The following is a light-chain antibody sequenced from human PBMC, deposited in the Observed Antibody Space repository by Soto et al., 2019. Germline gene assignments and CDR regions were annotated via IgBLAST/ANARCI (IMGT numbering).Light chain of an antibody. J-gene: IGKJ4*01. CDR1: ESISKW. CDR2: KAS. V-gene: IGKV1-5*03. CDR3: QHYDTYA. Sequence: DIQLTQSPSTLSASLGDRVTITCRASESISKWLAWYQQKPGKAPKLLIYKASNLQSGVPSRFNGSGSGTEFTLTISSLQPDDLATYYCQHYDTYAFGGGTKVEIK.